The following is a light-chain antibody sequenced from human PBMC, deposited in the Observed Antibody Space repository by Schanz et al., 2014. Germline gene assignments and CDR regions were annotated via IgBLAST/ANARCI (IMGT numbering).Light chain of an antibody. CDR3: QQRGNWPFT. CDR2: GAS. V-gene: IGKV3D-20*02. J-gene: IGKJ3*01. CDR1: QSLSSNY. Sequence: EIVLTQSPGTLSLSPGESVTLSCRASQSLSSNYLAWYQQRPGQSPRLLIYGASSRATGIPDRFSGSGSGTDFTLTISSLEPEDFAVYYCQQRGNWPFTFGPGTKVDIK.